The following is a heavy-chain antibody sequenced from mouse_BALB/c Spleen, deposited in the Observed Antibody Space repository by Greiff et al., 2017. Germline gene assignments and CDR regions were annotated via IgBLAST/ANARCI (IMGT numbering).Heavy chain of an antibody. CDR3: ARVETGYFDY. V-gene: IGHV1-7*01. Sequence: QVQLQQSGAELAKPGASVKMSCKASGYTFTSYWMHWVKQRPGQGLEWIGYINPSTGYTEYNQKFKDKATLTADKSSSTAYMQLSSLTSEDSAVYYCARVETGYFDYWGQGTTLTVSS. D-gene: IGHD4-1*01. CDR1: GYTFTSYW. CDR2: INPSTGYT. J-gene: IGHJ2*01.